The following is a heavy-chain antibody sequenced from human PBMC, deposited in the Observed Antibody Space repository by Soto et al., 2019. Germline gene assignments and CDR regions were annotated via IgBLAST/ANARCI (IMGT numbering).Heavy chain of an antibody. CDR1: GFTFSSYA. Sequence: GGSLRLSCAASGFTFSSYAMHWVRQAPGKGLEWVAVISYDGSNKYYADSVKGRFTISRDNSKNTLYLQMNSLRAEDTAVYYCARDGGSDYYGMDVWGQGTTVTVSS. CDR3: ARDGGSDYYGMDV. D-gene: IGHD1-26*01. V-gene: IGHV3-30-3*01. CDR2: ISYDGSNK. J-gene: IGHJ6*02.